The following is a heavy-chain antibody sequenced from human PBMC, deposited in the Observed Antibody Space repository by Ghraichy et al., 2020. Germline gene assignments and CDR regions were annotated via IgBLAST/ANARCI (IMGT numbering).Heavy chain of an antibody. CDR1: GFSFRSYG. D-gene: IGHD3-10*01. CDR2: ISYDGSNK. Sequence: GGSLRLSCATSGFSFRSYGMYWVRQAPGKGLEWVAVISYDGSNKYYADSVRGRLTVSRDNSKNTLSLQMNSLRVEDTAVYYCAKAEVNYYGSGSLGYWGQGTLVTVSS. CDR3: AKAEVNYYGSGSLGY. V-gene: IGHV3-30*18. J-gene: IGHJ4*02.